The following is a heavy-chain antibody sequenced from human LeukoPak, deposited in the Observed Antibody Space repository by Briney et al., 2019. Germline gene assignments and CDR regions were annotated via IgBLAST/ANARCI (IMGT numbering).Heavy chain of an antibody. D-gene: IGHD3-9*01. Sequence: ASVKVSCKASGYTFTGYYMHWVRQAPGQGLEWMGWINPDNGGTNYAQKLQGRVTMTTDTSTSTAYMELRSLRSDDTAVYYCARDGNYDIRTNADYWGQGTLVTVSS. J-gene: IGHJ4*02. CDR1: GYTFTGYY. V-gene: IGHV1-2*02. CDR3: ARDGNYDIRTNADY. CDR2: INPDNGGT.